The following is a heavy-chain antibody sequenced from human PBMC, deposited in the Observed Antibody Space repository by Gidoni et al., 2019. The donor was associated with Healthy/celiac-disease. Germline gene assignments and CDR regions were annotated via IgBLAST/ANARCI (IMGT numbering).Heavy chain of an antibody. Sequence: EVQLVESGGGLVQPGGSLRLSCAASGFTFSSYWMSWVRQAPGKGLEWVANIKQDGSEKYYVDSVKGRFTISRDNAKNSLYLQMNSLRAEDTAVYYCARDLSGYEGWFDPWGQGTLVTVSS. CDR2: IKQDGSEK. D-gene: IGHD5-12*01. CDR1: GFTFSSYW. J-gene: IGHJ5*02. CDR3: ARDLSGYEGWFDP. V-gene: IGHV3-7*01.